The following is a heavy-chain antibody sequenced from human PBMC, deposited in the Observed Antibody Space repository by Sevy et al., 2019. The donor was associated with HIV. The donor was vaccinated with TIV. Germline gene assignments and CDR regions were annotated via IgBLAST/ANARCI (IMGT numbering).Heavy chain of an antibody. CDR1: GFTFSSYA. Sequence: GGSLRLSCAASGFTFSSYAMSWVRQAPGKGLEWVSAISGSGGSTYYADSVKGRFTISRDNAKNSLYLQMNSLRAEDTAVYYCARTSGSDYFDYWGQGTLVTVSS. CDR2: ISGSGGST. J-gene: IGHJ4*02. V-gene: IGHV3-23*01. CDR3: ARTSGSDYFDY. D-gene: IGHD1-26*01.